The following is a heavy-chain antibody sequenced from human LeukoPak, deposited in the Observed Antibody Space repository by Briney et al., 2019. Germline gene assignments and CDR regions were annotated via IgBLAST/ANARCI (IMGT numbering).Heavy chain of an antibody. V-gene: IGHV1-69*06. J-gene: IGHJ4*02. CDR1: GYTFTSYA. D-gene: IGHD6-19*01. CDR3: ARVQVGAVAGRYFDY. CDR2: IIPIFGTA. Sequence: GASVKVSCKASGYTFTSYAMNWVRQAPGQGLEWMGGIIPIFGTANYAQKFQGRVTITADKSTSTAYMGLSSLRSEDTAVYYCARVQVGAVAGRYFDYWGQGTLVTVSS.